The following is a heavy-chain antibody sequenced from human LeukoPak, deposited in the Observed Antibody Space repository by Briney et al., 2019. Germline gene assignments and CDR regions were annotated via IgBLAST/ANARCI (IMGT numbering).Heavy chain of an antibody. V-gene: IGHV1-69*05. J-gene: IGHJ4*02. CDR1: GGTFSSYA. D-gene: IGHD3-16*02. CDR2: IIPIFGTA. CDR3: AREVDYDYVWGSYRYNPPLDY. Sequence: ASVKVSCKASGGTFSSYAISWVRQAPGQGLEWMGRIIPIFGTANYAQKFQGRVTITTDESTSTAYMELSSLRSEDTAVYHCAREVDYDYVWGSYRYNPPLDYWGQGTLVTVSS.